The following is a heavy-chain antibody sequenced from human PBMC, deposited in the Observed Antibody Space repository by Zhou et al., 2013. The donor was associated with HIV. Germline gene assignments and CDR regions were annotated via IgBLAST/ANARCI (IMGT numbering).Heavy chain of an antibody. Sequence: QVQLVQSGAEVKKPGASVKVSCKASGYTFTTYEINWVRQATGQGLEWMGWMNPNSGNTGYAQKFHGRVTMTRNTSMSTAYIELSSLTSEDTAVYYCARSAFYGDQDYHYSDVMDVWGQGTTVIVSS. CDR1: GYTFTTYE. V-gene: IGHV1-8*01. J-gene: IGHJ6*01. CDR3: ARSAFYGDQDYHYSDVMDV. D-gene: IGHD4-17*01. CDR2: MNPNSGNT.